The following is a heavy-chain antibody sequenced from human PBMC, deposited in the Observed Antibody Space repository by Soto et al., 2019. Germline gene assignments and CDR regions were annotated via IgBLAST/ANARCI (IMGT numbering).Heavy chain of an antibody. J-gene: IGHJ4*02. Sequence: QVQLQESGPGLVKPSGTLSLTCAVSGCSISSSNWWSWVRQPPGKGLEWIGEIYHSGSTNYNPSLKSRVSISVDKSKNQFSLKLSSVTPSYTAVYYCASTNRGLEWLFHCGQGTLVTVSS. V-gene: IGHV4-4*02. CDR3: ASTNRGLEWLFH. CDR1: GCSISSSNW. D-gene: IGHD3-3*01. CDR2: IYHSGST.